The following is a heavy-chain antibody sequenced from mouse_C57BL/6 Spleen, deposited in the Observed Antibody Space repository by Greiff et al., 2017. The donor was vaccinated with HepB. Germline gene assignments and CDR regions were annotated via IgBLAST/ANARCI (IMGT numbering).Heavy chain of an antibody. CDR1: GYTFTSYW. D-gene: IGHD1-1*01. Sequence: QVQLQQPGAELVRPGSSVKLSCKASGYTFTSYWMHWVKQRPIQGLEWIGNIDPSDSETHYNQKFKDKATLTVDKSSSTACMQLSSLTSEDSAVYYCARRDSSYGYFDVWGTGTTVTVSS. V-gene: IGHV1-52*01. J-gene: IGHJ1*03. CDR3: ARRDSSYGYFDV. CDR2: IDPSDSET.